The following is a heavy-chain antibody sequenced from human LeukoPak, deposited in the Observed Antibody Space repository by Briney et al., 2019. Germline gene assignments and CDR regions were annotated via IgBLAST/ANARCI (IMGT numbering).Heavy chain of an antibody. J-gene: IGHJ4*02. V-gene: IGHV1-2*02. Sequence: ASVTVSCKASGYSFTAYYMHWVRQAPGQGLEWMGWINPNSGGTNYAQKFQGRVTMTRDTSITTAYMEMSRLRSEDTAVYYCATVPGAVTTISDYWGQGTLVTVSS. CDR3: ATVPGAVTTISDY. D-gene: IGHD5-12*01. CDR1: GYSFTAYY. CDR2: INPNSGGT.